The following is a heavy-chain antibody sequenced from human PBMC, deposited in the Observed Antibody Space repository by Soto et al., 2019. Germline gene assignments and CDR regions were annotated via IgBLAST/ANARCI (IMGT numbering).Heavy chain of an antibody. CDR3: AKDRQRYSSSWYGGTDY. Sequence: GGSLRLSCAASGFTFSSYAMSWFRQAPGKGLEWVSAISCSGGSTYYADSVKGRFTISRDNSKNTLYLQMNSLRAEDTAVYYCAKDRQRYSSSWYGGTDYWGQGTLVTVSS. V-gene: IGHV3-23*01. CDR1: GFTFSSYA. D-gene: IGHD6-13*01. CDR2: ISCSGGST. J-gene: IGHJ4*02.